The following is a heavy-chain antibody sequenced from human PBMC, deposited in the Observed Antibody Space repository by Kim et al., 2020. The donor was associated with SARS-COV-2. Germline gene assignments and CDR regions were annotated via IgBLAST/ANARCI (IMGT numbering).Heavy chain of an antibody. CDR2: IKEGGDHT. J-gene: IGHJ4*02. V-gene: IGHV3-23*01. Sequence: GGSLRLSCAASGFTFSTYGMMWVRQAPGSGLEWVSMIKEGGDHTYYADSVKGRFTISRDNSKNMLYLQMNALRADDTAKYYCLSYYGSRSFGVYWGRGTLVAVSS. D-gene: IGHD3-10*01. CDR3: LSYYGSRSFGVY. CDR1: GFTFSTYG.